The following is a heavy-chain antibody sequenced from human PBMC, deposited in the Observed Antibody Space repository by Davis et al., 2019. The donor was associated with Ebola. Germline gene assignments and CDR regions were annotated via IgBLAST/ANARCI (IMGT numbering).Heavy chain of an antibody. D-gene: IGHD3-9*01. J-gene: IGHJ4*02. CDR1: GYTFTSYY. CDR3: ALLGYDILTGYRYFDY. CDR2: INPSGGST. V-gene: IGHV1-46*01. Sequence: ASVKVSCKASGYTFTSYYMHWVRQAPGQGLEWMGIINPSGGSTSYAQKFQGRVTMTRDTSTSTVYMELSSLRSEDTAVYYCALLGYDILTGYRYFDYWGQGTLVTVSS.